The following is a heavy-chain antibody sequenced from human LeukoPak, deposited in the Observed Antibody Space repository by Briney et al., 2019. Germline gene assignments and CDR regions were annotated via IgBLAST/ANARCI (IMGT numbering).Heavy chain of an antibody. CDR3: ASSGSYRFDY. Sequence: PGGSLRLSCAASGFTFSSYAMSWVRQAPGKGLELVSGISGSGGTTYYADSVKGRFTISRDNAKNSLYLQMNSLRDEDTAVYYCASSGSYRFDYWGQGTLVTVSS. CDR1: GFTFSSYA. V-gene: IGHV3-23*01. D-gene: IGHD1-26*01. CDR2: ISGSGGTT. J-gene: IGHJ4*02.